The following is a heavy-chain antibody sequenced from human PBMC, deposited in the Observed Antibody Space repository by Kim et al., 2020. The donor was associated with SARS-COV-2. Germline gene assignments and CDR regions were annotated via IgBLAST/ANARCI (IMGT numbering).Heavy chain of an antibody. CDR2: ISGRGGST. J-gene: IGHJ4*02. CDR3: AKRSVAVAGRYSGIGDFDY. D-gene: IGHD6-19*01. CDR1: GFTFSSYA. Sequence: GGSLRLSCAASGFTFSSYAMSWVRQAPGKGLEWVSGISGRGGSTSYADSVKGRFTISRDTPKNTLYLQMNSLRAEDTAVYYCAKRSVAVAGRYSGIGDFDYWGQGSLVTVSS. V-gene: IGHV3-23*01.